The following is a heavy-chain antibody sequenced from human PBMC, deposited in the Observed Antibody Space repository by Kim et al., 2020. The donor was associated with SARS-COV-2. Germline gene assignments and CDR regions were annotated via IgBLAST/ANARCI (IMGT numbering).Heavy chain of an antibody. CDR2: INHSGST. CDR1: GGSFSGYY. J-gene: IGHJ4*02. V-gene: IGHV4-34*01. CDR3: ARGGGESLVAGLDY. Sequence: SETLSLTCAVYGGSFSGYYWSLIRQPPGKGLEWIGEINHSGSTNYNPSLKSRVTISVDTSKNQFSLKLSSVTAADTAVYYCARGGGESLVAGLDYWGQGTLVTVSS. D-gene: IGHD6-19*01.